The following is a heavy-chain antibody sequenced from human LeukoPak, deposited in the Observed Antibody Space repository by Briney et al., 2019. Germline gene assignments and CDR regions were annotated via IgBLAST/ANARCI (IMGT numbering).Heavy chain of an antibody. CDR3: AKELAPKLERRDGVDY. D-gene: IGHD1-1*01. J-gene: IGHJ4*02. CDR2: IRYDGSNK. CDR1: GFTFSSYG. V-gene: IGHV3-30*02. Sequence: GGSLRLSCAASGFTFSSYGMHWVRQAPGKGLEWVAFIRYDGSNKYYADSVKGRFTISRDNSKNTLYLQMKSLRAEDTAVYYCAKELAPKLERRDGVDYWGQGTLVTVSS.